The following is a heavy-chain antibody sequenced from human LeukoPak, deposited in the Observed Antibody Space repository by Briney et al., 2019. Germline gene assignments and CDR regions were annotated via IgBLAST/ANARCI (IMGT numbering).Heavy chain of an antibody. CDR3: VRDCGGDCYPGSRSGFDY. CDR2: INSDGSST. J-gene: IGHJ4*02. V-gene: IGHV3-74*01. Sequence: GGSLRLSYAASGFTFSSYWMHWVRQAPGKGLVWVSRINSDGSSTSYADSVKGRFTISRDNAKNTLYLQMNSLRAEDTAVYYCVRDCGGDCYPGSRSGFDYWGQGTLVTVSS. CDR1: GFTFSSYW. D-gene: IGHD2-21*01.